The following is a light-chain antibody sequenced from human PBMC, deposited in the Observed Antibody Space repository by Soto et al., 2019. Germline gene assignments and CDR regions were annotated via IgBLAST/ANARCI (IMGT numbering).Light chain of an antibody. J-gene: IGLJ2*01. Sequence: QSVLTQPASVSGSPGQSITISCTGTSSDVGGYNYVSWYQQHPGKAPKLMIYEVSNRPSGVSNRFSGSKSGNTASLTISGXXAXXXXXXXCSSYTSSSTVVFGGGTKLTVL. CDR3: SSYTSSSTVV. CDR1: SSDVGGYNY. V-gene: IGLV2-14*01. CDR2: EVS.